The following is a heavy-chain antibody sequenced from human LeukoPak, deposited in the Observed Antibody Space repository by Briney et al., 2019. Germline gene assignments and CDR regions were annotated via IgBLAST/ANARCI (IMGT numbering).Heavy chain of an antibody. J-gene: IGHJ6*03. Sequence: GWSLRLSCVASRFTFSTYEMNEVRQAPAKGVAGVANINQDESEKYYLDSVNDRFTISRDNAKNSVYLQMNSLRAEDTDRYYCSKETCTPCYNYSYYYYMDVWGKGTTVTVSS. CDR3: SKETCTPCYNYSYYYYMDV. CDR1: RFTFSTYE. D-gene: IGHD2-2*01. CDR2: INQDESEK. V-gene: IGHV3-7*03.